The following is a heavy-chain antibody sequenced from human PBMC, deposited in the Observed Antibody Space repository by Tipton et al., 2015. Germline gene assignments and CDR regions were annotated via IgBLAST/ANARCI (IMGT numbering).Heavy chain of an antibody. D-gene: IGHD6-19*01. CDR3: ARAVAGTLDY. V-gene: IGHV4-39*07. CDR2: IYYTGST. CDR1: GDPISSNSYY. Sequence: TLSLTCTVSGDPISSNSYYWGWIRQSPGKGLEWIGSIYYTGSTYYNPSLRSRVTISVDTSKNRFSLKMTSVTAADTAVYYCARAVAGTLDYWGQGTLVTVSS. J-gene: IGHJ4*02.